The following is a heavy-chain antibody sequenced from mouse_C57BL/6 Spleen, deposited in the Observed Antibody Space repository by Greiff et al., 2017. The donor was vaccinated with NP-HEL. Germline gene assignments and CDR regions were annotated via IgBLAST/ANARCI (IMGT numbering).Heavy chain of an antibody. Sequence: EVKLQESGPGLVKPSQSLSLTCSVTGYSITSGYYWNWIRQFPGNKLEWMGYISYDGSNNYNPSLKNRISITRDTSKNQFFLKLNSVTTEDTATYYCARDYSNYGYFDVWGTGTTVTVSS. CDR3: ARDYSNYGYFDV. CDR1: GYSITSGYY. CDR2: ISYDGSN. D-gene: IGHD2-5*01. V-gene: IGHV3-6*01. J-gene: IGHJ1*03.